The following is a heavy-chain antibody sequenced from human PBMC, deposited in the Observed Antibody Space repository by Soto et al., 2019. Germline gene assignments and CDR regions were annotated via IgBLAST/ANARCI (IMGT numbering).Heavy chain of an antibody. V-gene: IGHV4-34*01. CDR2: VNHGGTS. D-gene: IGHD1-26*01. CDR3: ARGGGSYYGYAFDI. J-gene: IGHJ3*02. Sequence: SETLSLTCAVHGGSFSGYYWDWIRQPPGKGLEWIGEVNHGGTSNYNPSLKSRAIISVDTSKNQFSLKLTSVTAEDTAVYYCARGGGSYYGYAFDIWGQGTMVT. CDR1: GGSFSGYY.